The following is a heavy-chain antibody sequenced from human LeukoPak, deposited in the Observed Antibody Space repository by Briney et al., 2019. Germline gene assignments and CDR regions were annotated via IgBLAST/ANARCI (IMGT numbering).Heavy chain of an antibody. CDR2: IKEDGSEQ. D-gene: IGHD1-14*01. CDR1: GFIFRSYA. CDR3: GRDSFETDIDY. V-gene: IGHV3-7*01. J-gene: IGHJ4*02. Sequence: GGSLRLSCAASGFIFRSYAMNWVRQAPGKGLEWVANIKEDGSEQYYVDSLKGRFSISRGNVKNSLYLQMNSLRAEDTAVYYCGRDSFETDIDYWGQGTLVTVSS.